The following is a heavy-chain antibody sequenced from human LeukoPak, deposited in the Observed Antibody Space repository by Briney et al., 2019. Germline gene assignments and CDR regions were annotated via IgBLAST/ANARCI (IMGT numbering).Heavy chain of an antibody. D-gene: IGHD5-24*01. CDR3: AMTSRDGYNLYY. Sequence: GGSLRLSCAASGFTFSDYYMSWIRQAPGKGLEWVSSISRGGSSKYSADSVKGRFTISRDNAKNSLDLQMDSLRAEDTAVYYCAMTSRDGYNLYYWGQGTPVTVSS. J-gene: IGHJ4*02. CDR2: ISRGGSSK. CDR1: GFTFSDYY. V-gene: IGHV3-11*01.